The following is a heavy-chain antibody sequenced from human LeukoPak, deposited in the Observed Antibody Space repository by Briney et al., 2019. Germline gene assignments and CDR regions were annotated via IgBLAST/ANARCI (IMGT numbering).Heavy chain of an antibody. CDR1: GYTFTGYY. J-gene: IGHJ5*02. Sequence: ASVKVSCKASGYTFTGYYMHWVRQAPGQGLEWMGWINPNSGATNYAQKFQGRVTMTRDTSIKTVYMDLSNLASDDTAVCYCARATTTTPWFDPWGQGTLVTVSS. V-gene: IGHV1-2*02. CDR3: ARATTTTPWFDP. CDR2: INPNSGAT. D-gene: IGHD1-1*01.